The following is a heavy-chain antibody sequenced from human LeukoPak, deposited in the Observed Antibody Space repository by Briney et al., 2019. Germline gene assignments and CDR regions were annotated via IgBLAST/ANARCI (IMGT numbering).Heavy chain of an antibody. CDR1: GYTFTSYA. CDR3: ARGQVLRFLEWLSPETYYYYYMDV. Sequence: ASVKVSCKASGYTFTSYAMNWVRQAPGQGLEWMGWINTNTGNPTYAQGFTGRFVFSLDTSVSTAYLQISSLKAEDTAVYYCARGQVLRFLEWLSPETYYYYYMDVWGKGTTVTVSS. J-gene: IGHJ6*03. V-gene: IGHV7-4-1*02. CDR2: INTNTGNP. D-gene: IGHD3-3*01.